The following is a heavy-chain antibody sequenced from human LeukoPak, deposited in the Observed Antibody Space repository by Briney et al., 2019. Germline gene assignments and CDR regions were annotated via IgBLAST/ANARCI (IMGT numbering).Heavy chain of an antibody. J-gene: IGHJ4*02. V-gene: IGHV3-33*01. CDR1: GFTFTTYG. Sequence: PGGSLRLSCAASGFTFTTYGMHWVRQAPGKGLEWVAVIWNDGSYKHYADSVKGRFTISRDDSKNTMYLQMNSLRAEDTAVYYCARDLWQQMIQGYDYWGQGTLVTVSS. D-gene: IGHD6-13*01. CDR3: ARDLWQQMIQGYDY. CDR2: IWNDGSYK.